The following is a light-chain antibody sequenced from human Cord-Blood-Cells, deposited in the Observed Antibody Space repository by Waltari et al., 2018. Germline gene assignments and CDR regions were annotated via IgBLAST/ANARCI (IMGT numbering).Light chain of an antibody. CDR3: SSYTSSSTYVV. Sequence: QSALTQPASVSGSPGQSITISCPGTSSDVGGYNYVYWYQQHPGKAPKLMIYDVSNRPSGVSNRFSGSKSGNTASLTISGLQAEDEADYYCSSYTSSSTYVVFGGGTKLTVL. J-gene: IGLJ2*01. V-gene: IGLV2-14*01. CDR2: DVS. CDR1: SSDVGGYNY.